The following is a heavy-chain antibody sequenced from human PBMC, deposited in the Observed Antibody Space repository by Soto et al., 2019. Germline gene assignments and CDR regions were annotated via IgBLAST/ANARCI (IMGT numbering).Heavy chain of an antibody. Sequence: QVQLVQSGAEVKKPGASVKVSCKASGHTFTSYGISWVRQAPGQGLEWMGWISAYNGNTNYAQKLQGRVTMTTDTSTSTAYMELRSLRSDDTAVYYCARAEHQRSVAGTRYYYYYGMDVWGQGTTVTVSS. CDR2: ISAYNGNT. D-gene: IGHD6-19*01. CDR1: GHTFTSYG. CDR3: ARAEHQRSVAGTRYYYYYGMDV. V-gene: IGHV1-18*04. J-gene: IGHJ6*02.